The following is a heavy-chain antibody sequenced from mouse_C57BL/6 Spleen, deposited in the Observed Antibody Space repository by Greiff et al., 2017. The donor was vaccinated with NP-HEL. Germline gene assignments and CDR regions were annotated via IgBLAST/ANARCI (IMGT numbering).Heavy chain of an antibody. D-gene: IGHD1-1*01. CDR2: LSSGSSTI. J-gene: IGHJ3*01. CDR1: GFTFSDYG. V-gene: IGHV5-17*01. CDR3: ARTSYGSSYWFAY. Sequence: DVKLVESGGGLVKPGGSLKLSCAASGFTFSDYGMHWVRQAPEKGLEWVAYLSSGSSTIYYADTVTGRFTISRDNAKNTLFLQMTSLRSEDTAMYYCARTSYGSSYWFAYWGQGTLVTVSA.